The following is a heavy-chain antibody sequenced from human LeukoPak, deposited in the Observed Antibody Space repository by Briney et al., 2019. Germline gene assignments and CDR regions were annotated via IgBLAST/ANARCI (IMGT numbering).Heavy chain of an antibody. V-gene: IGHV3-23*01. CDR2: SSGSGGRT. CDR3: AKDLRIAARHQLIDY. CDR1: GFTFIRDA. J-gene: IGHJ4*02. Sequence: GGSLRLSCAASGFTFIRDAMSWVRQAPGKWLGWVSASSGSGGRTYYADSVKVWFTISRENSKNTLYLQMNSLSAEDTAVYYCAKDLRIAARHQLIDYWGQGAQVTVSS. D-gene: IGHD6-6*01.